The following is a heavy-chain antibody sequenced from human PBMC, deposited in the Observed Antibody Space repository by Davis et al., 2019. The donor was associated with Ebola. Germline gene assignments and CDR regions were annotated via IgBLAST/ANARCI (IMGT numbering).Heavy chain of an antibody. CDR3: ARDRYGDHPHPGHCYAMDV. CDR1: GFIFSNYA. D-gene: IGHD3-16*02. V-gene: IGHV3-23*01. CDR2: TSSSGGHT. J-gene: IGHJ6*02. Sequence: GGSLRLSCAASGFIFSNYAMSWVRQAPGKGLEWVSGTSSSGGHTDYADSVKGRFTISRDNSKNTLYLQMNSLRVDDTAVYYCARDRYGDHPHPGHCYAMDVWGQGTAVTVSS.